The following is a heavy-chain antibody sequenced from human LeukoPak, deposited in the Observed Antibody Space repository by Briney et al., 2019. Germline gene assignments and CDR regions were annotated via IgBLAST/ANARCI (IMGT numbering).Heavy chain of an antibody. CDR3: ARRRERGASDAFAF. CDR1: GFTFSSFS. Sequence: GGSLRLSCAASGFTFSSFSMYWGRQAPGEGLFWVSRINSDGGSTTYADSAKGRFTISRDNAKNTVYLQMTSLRAEDTAVYYCARRRERGASDAFAFWGQGTMVTVSS. J-gene: IGHJ3*01. CDR2: INSDGGST. V-gene: IGHV3-74*01. D-gene: IGHD3-16*01.